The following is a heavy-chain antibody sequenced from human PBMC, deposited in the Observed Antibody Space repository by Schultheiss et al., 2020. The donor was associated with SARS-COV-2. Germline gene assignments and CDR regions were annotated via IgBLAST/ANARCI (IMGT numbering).Heavy chain of an antibody. Sequence: GGSLRLSCAASGFTFDDYGMSWVRQAPGKGLEWVSSISSSSTYIYYADSVKGRFTISRDNAKNSLYLQMNSLRAEDTAVYYCARDIEGDTAMVPTVFDYWGQGTLVTVSS. CDR2: ISSSSTYI. J-gene: IGHJ4*02. CDR3: ARDIEGDTAMVPTVFDY. CDR1: GFTFDDYG. V-gene: IGHV3-21*04. D-gene: IGHD5-18*01.